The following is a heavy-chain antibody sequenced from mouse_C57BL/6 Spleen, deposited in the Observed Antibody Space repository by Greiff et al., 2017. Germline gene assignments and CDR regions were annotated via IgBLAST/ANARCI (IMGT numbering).Heavy chain of an antibody. D-gene: IGHD4-1*01. CDR3: ARRGLGRGWYFDV. CDR2: IYPGGGDT. V-gene: IGHV1-82*01. CDR1: GYAFSSSW. J-gene: IGHJ1*03. Sequence: QVQLQQSGPELVKPGASVKISCKASGYAFSSSWMNWVKQRPGKGLEWIGRIYPGGGDTNYNGKFKGKATLTADKSSSTAYMQLSSLTSEDSAVYFCARRGLGRGWYFDVWGTGTTVTVSS.